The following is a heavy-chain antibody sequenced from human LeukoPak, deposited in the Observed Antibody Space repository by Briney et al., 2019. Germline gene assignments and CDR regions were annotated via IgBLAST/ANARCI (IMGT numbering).Heavy chain of an antibody. CDR2: INHSGST. Sequence: SETLSLTCAVYGGSFSGYYWSWLRQPPGKGLEWIGEINHSGSTNYNPSLKSRVTISVDTSKNQFSLKLSSVTAADTAVYYCARRTTVHAFDIWGQGTMVTVSS. CDR3: ARRTTVHAFDI. V-gene: IGHV4-34*01. J-gene: IGHJ3*02. CDR1: GGSFSGYY. D-gene: IGHD4-11*01.